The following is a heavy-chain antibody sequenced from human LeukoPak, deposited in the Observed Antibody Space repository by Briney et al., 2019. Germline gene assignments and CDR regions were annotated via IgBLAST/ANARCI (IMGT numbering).Heavy chain of an antibody. CDR2: IYTSGST. Sequence: SETLSLTCTVSGGSISSYYWSWIRQPAGKGLEWIGRIYTSGSTNYNPSLKSRVTMSVDTSKNQFSLKLSSVTAADTAVYYCARAPVYYDSSGYPFGFDYWGQGTLVTVSS. J-gene: IGHJ4*02. V-gene: IGHV4-4*07. D-gene: IGHD3-22*01. CDR1: GGSISSYY. CDR3: ARAPVYYDSSGYPFGFDY.